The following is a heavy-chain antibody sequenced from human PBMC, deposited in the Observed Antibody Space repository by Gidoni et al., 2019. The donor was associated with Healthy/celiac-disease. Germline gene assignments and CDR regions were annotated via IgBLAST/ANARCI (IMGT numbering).Heavy chain of an antibody. CDR3: ARAPPGVVVAATPGYGMDV. D-gene: IGHD2-15*01. CDR1: GGSLSSRNW. J-gene: IGHJ6*02. V-gene: IGHV4-4*02. CDR2: IYHSGST. Sequence: QVQLQESGPGLVKPSGPLSLTCAVSGGSLSSRNWWRWVRQPPGKGLEWIGEIYHSGSTNYNPSLKSRVTISVDKSKNQFSLKLSSVTAADTAVYYCARAPPGVVVAATPGYGMDVWGQGTTVTVSS.